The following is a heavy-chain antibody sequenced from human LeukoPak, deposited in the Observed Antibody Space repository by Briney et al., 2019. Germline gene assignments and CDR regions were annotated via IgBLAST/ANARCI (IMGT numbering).Heavy chain of an antibody. CDR3: ARALSWTTDSYYYMDV. J-gene: IGHJ6*03. CDR2: MNPNSGNT. Sequence: ASVKVSCKASGYTFTSYDINWVRQATGQGLEWMGWMNPNSGNTGFAQKFQGRVTMTKNTSITTAYMELSSLRSEDTAVYYCARALSWTTDSYYYMDVWGKGTTVTVSS. V-gene: IGHV1-8*01. CDR1: GYTFTSYD. D-gene: IGHD3/OR15-3a*01.